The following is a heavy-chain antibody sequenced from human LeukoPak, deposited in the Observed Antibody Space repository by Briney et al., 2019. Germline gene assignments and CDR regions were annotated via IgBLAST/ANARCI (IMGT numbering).Heavy chain of an antibody. J-gene: IGHJ4*02. D-gene: IGHD1-1*01. V-gene: IGHV4-39*01. Sequence: PSETLSLTCTVSGGSISSTSYYWGWIRQPPGKGLEWIGSIYYSGNSYYNPSLNSRITISVDTSKNQFSLKLTSVTSTDTALYYCARHPQLYFFDYWGQGTLVTVSS. CDR3: ARHPQLYFFDY. CDR2: IYYSGNS. CDR1: GGSISSTSYY.